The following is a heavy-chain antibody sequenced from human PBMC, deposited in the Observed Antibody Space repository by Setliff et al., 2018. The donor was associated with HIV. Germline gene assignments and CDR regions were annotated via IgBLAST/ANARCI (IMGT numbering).Heavy chain of an antibody. J-gene: IGHJ6*03. CDR1: GDSISSYF. D-gene: IGHD6-19*01. CDR2: IYTSGST. Sequence: PSETLSLTCTVSGDSISSYFWSWIRQSPGKGLEWIGYIYTSGSTNYNPSLKSRVTISVGKSKNQFSLKLSSVTAADTAVYYCARDRGSSGWWGDSNKNYMDVWGKGTTVTVSS. CDR3: ARDRGSSGWWGDSNKNYMDV. V-gene: IGHV4-4*09.